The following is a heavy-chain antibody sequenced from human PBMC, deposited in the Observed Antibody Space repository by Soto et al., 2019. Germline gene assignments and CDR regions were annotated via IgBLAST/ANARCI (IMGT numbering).Heavy chain of an antibody. V-gene: IGHV1-69*02. CDR3: ARSPYYDILTGYYRATAYYGMDV. J-gene: IGHJ6*02. CDR1: GGTFSSYT. D-gene: IGHD3-9*01. CDR2: IIPILGIA. Sequence: GASVKVSCKASGGTFSSYTISWVRQAPGQGLEWMGRIIPILGIANYAQKFQGRVTITADKSSSTAYMELSSLRSEDTAVYYCARSPYYDILTGYYRATAYYGMDVWGQGTTVTVSS.